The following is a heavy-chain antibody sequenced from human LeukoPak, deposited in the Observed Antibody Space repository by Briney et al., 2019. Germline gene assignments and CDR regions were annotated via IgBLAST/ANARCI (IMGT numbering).Heavy chain of an antibody. CDR2: VYYSGST. V-gene: IGHV4-30-4*07. J-gene: IGHJ4*02. Sequence: TLSLTCAVSGGSISSGGYSWSWIRQPPGKGLEWIGYVYYSGSTYYNPSLKSRVTISVDTSKNQFSLKLSSVTAADTAVYYCARGSHGYTFSFDYWGQGTLVTVSS. D-gene: IGHD5-24*01. CDR3: ARGSHGYTFSFDY. CDR1: GGSISSGGYS.